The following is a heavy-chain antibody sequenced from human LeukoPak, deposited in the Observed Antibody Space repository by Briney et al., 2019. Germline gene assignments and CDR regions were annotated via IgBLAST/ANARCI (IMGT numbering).Heavy chain of an antibody. D-gene: IGHD3-3*01. V-gene: IGHV1-2*02. CDR2: INPNSGGT. CDR3: ARSGRLRFLEYYYYGMDV. J-gene: IGHJ6*02. CDR1: GYTFTGYY. Sequence: ASVKVSCKASGYTFTGYYMHWVRQAPGQGLEWMGWINPNSGGTNYAQKFQGRVTMTRDTSISTAYMELSRLRSDDTAVYYCARSGRLRFLEYYYYGMDVWGQGTTVTVSS.